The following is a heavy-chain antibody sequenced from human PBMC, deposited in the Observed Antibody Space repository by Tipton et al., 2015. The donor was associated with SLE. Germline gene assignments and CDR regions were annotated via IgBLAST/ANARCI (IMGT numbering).Heavy chain of an antibody. D-gene: IGHD2-15*01. CDR1: GGSFSGYY. V-gene: IGHV3-53*05. CDR2: INHSGST. Sequence: TLSLTCAVYGGSFSGYYWSWIRQPPGKGLEWIGEINHSGSTYYADSVKGRFTISRDNSKNTLFLQMNSLRTEDTAVYYCARAYCSGGSCYRALFDYWGQGTLVTVSS. CDR3: ARAYCSGGSCYRALFDY. J-gene: IGHJ4*02.